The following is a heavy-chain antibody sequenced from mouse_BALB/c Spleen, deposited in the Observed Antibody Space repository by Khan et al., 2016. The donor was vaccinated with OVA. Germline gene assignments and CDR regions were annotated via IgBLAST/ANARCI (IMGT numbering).Heavy chain of an antibody. Sequence: EVELVESGGGLVQPGGSRKLSCAASGFTFSDYGLAWVRQAPGKGPEWVAIISSLAYSIYYADTVTGRFTISRENAKNTLYLEMSSLRSEDTAMYYCARSWAMDDWGQGTSVTVSS. CDR1: GFTFSDYG. CDR3: ARSWAMDD. V-gene: IGHV5-15*02. J-gene: IGHJ4*01. CDR2: ISSLAYSI.